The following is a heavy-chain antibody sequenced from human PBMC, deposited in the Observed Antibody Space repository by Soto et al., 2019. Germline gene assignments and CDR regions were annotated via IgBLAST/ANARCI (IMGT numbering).Heavy chain of an antibody. D-gene: IGHD2-8*01. CDR1: GFTFSSYG. Sequence: QVQLVESGGGVVQPGRSLRLSCAASGFTFSSYGMHWVRQAPGKGLEWVAVIWYDGSNKYYADSVKGRFTISRDNSKNTLYLQMNGLRAEDTAVYYCARDAYCTNGVCYHAFDIWGQGTMVTVSS. CDR2: IWYDGSNK. CDR3: ARDAYCTNGVCYHAFDI. J-gene: IGHJ3*02. V-gene: IGHV3-33*01.